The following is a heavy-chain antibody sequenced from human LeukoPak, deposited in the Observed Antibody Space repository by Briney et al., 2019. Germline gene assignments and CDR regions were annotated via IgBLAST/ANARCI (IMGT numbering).Heavy chain of an antibody. Sequence: PSETLSLTCTVSGGSISSGGYYWSWIRQHPGKGLEWIGYIYYSGSTYYNPSLKSRVTISVDTSKNQFSLKLSSVTAADTAVYYCARSTVTTAGWYNPWGQGTLVTVSS. D-gene: IGHD4-11*01. CDR3: ARSTVTTAGWYNP. J-gene: IGHJ5*02. CDR2: IYYSGST. CDR1: GGSISSGGYY. V-gene: IGHV4-31*03.